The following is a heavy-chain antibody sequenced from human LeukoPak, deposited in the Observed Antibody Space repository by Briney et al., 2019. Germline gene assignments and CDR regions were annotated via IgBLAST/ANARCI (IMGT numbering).Heavy chain of an antibody. J-gene: IGHJ4*02. CDR1: GFTFSSYD. D-gene: IGHD3-16*02. CDR2: IGTAGDT. Sequence: GGSLRLSCAASGFTFSSYDMHWVRQATGKGLEWVSAIGTAGDTYYPGSVKGRFTISRENAKNSLYLQMNSLRAGDTAVYYCARGRRYDYVWGSYRSDFDYWGQGTLVTVSS. CDR3: ARGRRYDYVWGSYRSDFDY. V-gene: IGHV3-13*01.